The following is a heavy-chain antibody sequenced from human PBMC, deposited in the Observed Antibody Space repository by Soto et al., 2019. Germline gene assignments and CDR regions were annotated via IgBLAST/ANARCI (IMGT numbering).Heavy chain of an antibody. CDR3: ARTAADLGGYYFDY. Sequence: QVQLVESGGGLVKPGGSLRLSCAASGFTFSDYYMSWIRQAPGKGLEWVSYISSSSSYTNYADSVKGRFTISRDNAKNSLYLQINSLRAEDTAVYYCARTAADLGGYYFDYWGQGTLVTVSS. V-gene: IGHV3-11*06. CDR2: ISSSSSYT. CDR1: GFTFSDYY. J-gene: IGHJ4*02. D-gene: IGHD6-25*01.